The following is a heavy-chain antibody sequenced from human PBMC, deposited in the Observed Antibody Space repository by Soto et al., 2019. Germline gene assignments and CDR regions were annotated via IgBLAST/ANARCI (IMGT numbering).Heavy chain of an antibody. CDR3: AREGNGSWYTTLLDYYYMDV. CDR1: GGSISSSSYY. Sequence: QLQLQESGPGLVKPSETLSLTCTVSGGSISSSSYYWGWIRQPPGKGLEWIGSIYYSGSTYYNPSLKSRVTRSVDTSKNQFSLKLSSVTAADTAVYYCAREGNGSWYTTLLDYYYMDVWGKGTTVTVSS. D-gene: IGHD6-13*01. J-gene: IGHJ6*03. CDR2: IYYSGST. V-gene: IGHV4-39*02.